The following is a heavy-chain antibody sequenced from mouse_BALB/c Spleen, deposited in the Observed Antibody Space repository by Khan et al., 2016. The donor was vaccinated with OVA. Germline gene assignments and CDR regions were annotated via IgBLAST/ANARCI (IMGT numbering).Heavy chain of an antibody. CDR2: IYPGNSDT. Sequence: EVKLVESGTVLARPGASVKMSCKASGYSFTSYWMHWVKQRPGQGLEWIGAIYPGNSDTRYNQKFKGKAKLTAVTSATTAYMELSSLTNEDSAVYYCTRSYDSYYFDYWGQGTTLTVSS. CDR1: GYSFTSYW. J-gene: IGHJ2*01. V-gene: IGHV1-5*01. D-gene: IGHD2-4*01. CDR3: TRSYDSYYFDY.